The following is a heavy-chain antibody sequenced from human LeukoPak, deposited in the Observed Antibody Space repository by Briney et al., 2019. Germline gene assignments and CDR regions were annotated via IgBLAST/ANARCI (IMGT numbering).Heavy chain of an antibody. V-gene: IGHV3-48*04. CDR3: ARGQYYFDY. D-gene: IGHD6-19*01. CDR1: GFTFSSYA. CDR2: ISSSGSTL. Sequence: GGSLRLSCAASGFTFSSYAMSWVRQAPGKGLEWVSYISSSGSTLYYADSVKGRFTISRDNAKNSLYLQMNSLRAEDTAVYYCARGQYYFDYWGQGTLVTVSS. J-gene: IGHJ4*02.